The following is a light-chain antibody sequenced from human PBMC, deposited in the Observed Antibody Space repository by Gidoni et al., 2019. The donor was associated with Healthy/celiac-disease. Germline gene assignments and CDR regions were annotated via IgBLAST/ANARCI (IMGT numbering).Light chain of an antibody. CDR2: GAS. Sequence: EIVMTQSPATLSVSPGERATLSCRASQSVSSNLAWYQQKPGQAPRLLIYGASTRATGIPARFSGSGSGTEFTLTICSLQSEDFAVYYCQQYNNWPWTFXXXTKVEIK. CDR3: QQYNNWPWT. CDR1: QSVSSN. J-gene: IGKJ1*01. V-gene: IGKV3-15*01.